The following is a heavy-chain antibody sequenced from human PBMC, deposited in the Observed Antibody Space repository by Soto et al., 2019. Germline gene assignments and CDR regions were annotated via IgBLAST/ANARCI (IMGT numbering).Heavy chain of an antibody. Sequence: EVQLVESGGGLVQPGGSLRLSCAASGFTFSSYWMSWVRQAPGKGLEWVANIKQDGSEKYYVDSVKGRFTISRDNAKNSMYLQMNSLRAEDTAVYYCARENYDYVWWSYRPFDYWGQGTLVTVSS. J-gene: IGHJ4*02. CDR2: IKQDGSEK. CDR1: GFTFSSYW. CDR3: ARENYDYVWWSYRPFDY. D-gene: IGHD3-16*02. V-gene: IGHV3-7*04.